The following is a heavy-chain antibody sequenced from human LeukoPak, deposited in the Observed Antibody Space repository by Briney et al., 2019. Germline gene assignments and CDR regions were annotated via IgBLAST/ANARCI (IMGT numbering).Heavy chain of an antibody. CDR2: IKSKTDGGTT. Sequence: ETLSLTCAVYGGSFSGYYWSWIRQPPGKGLEWVGRIKSKTDGGTTDYAAPVKGRFTISRDDSKNTLYLQMNSLKTEDTAVYYCWALGWYSWGPYYFDYWGQGTLVTVSS. D-gene: IGHD6-19*01. CDR1: GGSFSGYY. V-gene: IGHV3-15*07. J-gene: IGHJ4*02. CDR3: WALGWYSWGPYYFDY.